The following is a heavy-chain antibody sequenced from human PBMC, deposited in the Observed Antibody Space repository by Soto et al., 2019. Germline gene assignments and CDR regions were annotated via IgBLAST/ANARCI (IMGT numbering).Heavy chain of an antibody. D-gene: IGHD2-2*01. J-gene: IGHJ5*02. CDR1: GGSISSYY. CDR2: IYYSGST. Sequence: PSETLSLTCTVSGGSISSYYWSWIRQPPGKGLEWIGYIYYSGSTNYNPSLKSRVTISVDTSKNQFSLKLSSVTAADTAVYYCARGRGYCSSTSCLNWFDPWGQGTLVTVSS. CDR3: ARGRGYCSSTSCLNWFDP. V-gene: IGHV4-59*01.